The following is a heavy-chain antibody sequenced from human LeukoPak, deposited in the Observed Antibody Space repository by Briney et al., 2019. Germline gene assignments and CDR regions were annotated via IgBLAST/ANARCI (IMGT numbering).Heavy chain of an antibody. J-gene: IGHJ5*02. CDR2: IIPILGIA. D-gene: IGHD1-1*01. CDR1: GGTFSSYA. V-gene: IGHV1-69*04. CDR3: ALTGTTGTSPFDP. Sequence: ASVKVSCKASGGTFSSYAISWVRQAPGQGLEWMGRIIPILGIANYAQKFQGRVTITADKSTSTAYMELSSLRSEDTAVYYCALTGTTGTSPFDPWGQGTLVTVSS.